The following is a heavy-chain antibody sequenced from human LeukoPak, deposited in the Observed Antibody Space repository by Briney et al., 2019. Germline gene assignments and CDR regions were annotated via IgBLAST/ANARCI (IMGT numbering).Heavy chain of an antibody. Sequence: PGGSLRLSCAASGFTFSSFGMHWVRQAPGKGLEWVAVIWYDASNKYYADSVKGRFTISRDNSKNTLYLQMNSLRAEDTAVCYCAKDKPSDDYYGSGTIGDYWGQGTLVTVSS. D-gene: IGHD3-10*01. J-gene: IGHJ4*02. CDR3: AKDKPSDDYYGSGTIGDY. V-gene: IGHV3-30*02. CDR2: IWYDASNK. CDR1: GFTFSSFG.